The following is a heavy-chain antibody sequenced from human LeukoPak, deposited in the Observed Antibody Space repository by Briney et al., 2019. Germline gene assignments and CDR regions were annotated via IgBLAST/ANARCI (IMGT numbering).Heavy chain of an antibody. V-gene: IGHV3-9*01. J-gene: IGHJ4*02. D-gene: IGHD6-13*01. CDR1: GFKFDDYA. Sequence: PGGSLRLSCAASGFKFDDYAMHWVRQVPGKGLEWVSVITWNSLTIDYADSVKGRFTISRDNGKNSLYLQMNSLRAEDTALYYCAKDGGSSSWGVDYWGQGTLVTVSS. CDR3: AKDGGSSSWGVDY. CDR2: ITWNSLTI.